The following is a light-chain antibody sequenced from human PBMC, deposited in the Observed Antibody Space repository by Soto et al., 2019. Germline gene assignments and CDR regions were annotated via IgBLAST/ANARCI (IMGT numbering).Light chain of an antibody. J-gene: IGKJ1*01. CDR1: QSVSNNY. CDR3: QQYGSSGT. V-gene: IGKV3-20*01. Sequence: EIVLTQSPGTLSLSPGERATLSGRASQSVSNNYSAWYQQKPGQAPRLLIYAASNRATGIPDRCSGSGCGTDFPLTISRLEAEDFAVYYCQQYGSSGTFGQGTKVDIK. CDR2: AAS.